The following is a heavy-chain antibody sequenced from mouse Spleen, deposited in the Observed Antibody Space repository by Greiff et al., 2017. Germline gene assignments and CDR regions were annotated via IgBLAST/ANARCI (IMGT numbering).Heavy chain of an antibody. CDR2: IYPGDGDT. CDR1: GYAFSSYW. CDR3: ARRGDNWDDYYAMDY. D-gene: IGHD4-1*01. V-gene: IGHV1-80*01. J-gene: IGHJ4*01. Sequence: QVQLQQSGAELVKPGALVKISCKASGYAFSSYWMNWVKQRPGKGLEWIGQIYPGDGDTNYNGKFKGKATLTADKSSSTAYMQLSSLTSEDSAVYFCARRGDNWDDYYAMDYWGQGTSVTVSS.